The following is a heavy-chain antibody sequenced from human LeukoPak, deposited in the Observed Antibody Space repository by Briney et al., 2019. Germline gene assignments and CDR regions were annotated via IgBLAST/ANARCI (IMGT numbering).Heavy chain of an antibody. CDR1: GFTFDDYA. CDR2: ISWNSGSI. CDR3: AKDKGALTDYYFDY. D-gene: IGHD3-16*01. Sequence: PGRSLRLSCAASGFTFDDYAMHWVRQAPGKGLEWVSGISWNSGSIGYADSVKGRFTISRGNAKNSLYLQMNSLRAEDTALYYCAKDKGALTDYYFDYWGQGTLVTVSS. V-gene: IGHV3-9*01. J-gene: IGHJ4*02.